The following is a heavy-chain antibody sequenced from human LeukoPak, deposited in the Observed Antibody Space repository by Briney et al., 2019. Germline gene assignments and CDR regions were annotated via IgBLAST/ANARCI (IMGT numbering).Heavy chain of an antibody. D-gene: IGHD2-2*01. V-gene: IGHV3-64D*06. CDR2: ISSNGVT. CDR3: VGRYCTSTSCPYYFDY. Sequence: GGSLRLSCSASGFTFSSYAMHWGRQAPGKGLEFVSAISSNGVTYYADSVKGRFTISRDNSKSTLSLQMSSPRAEDTAVYYCVGRYCTSTSCPYYFDYWGQGTLVTVSS. CDR1: GFTFSSYA. J-gene: IGHJ4*02.